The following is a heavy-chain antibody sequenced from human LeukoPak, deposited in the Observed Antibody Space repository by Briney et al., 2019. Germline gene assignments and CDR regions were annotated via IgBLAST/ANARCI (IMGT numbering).Heavy chain of an antibody. CDR2: SSAYNGNT. D-gene: IGHD3-10*01. CDR1: GYTFTSYG. J-gene: IGHJ4*02. Sequence: AAVKVSCKASGYTFTSYGISWVRQAPGQGLEWRGWSSAYNGNTNYAQKLQGRVTMTTDTSTSTAYMELRSLRSDDTAVYYCGRAADSGSYYNSGFDCWGQGTLVTVSS. CDR3: GRAADSGSYYNSGFDC. V-gene: IGHV1-18*01.